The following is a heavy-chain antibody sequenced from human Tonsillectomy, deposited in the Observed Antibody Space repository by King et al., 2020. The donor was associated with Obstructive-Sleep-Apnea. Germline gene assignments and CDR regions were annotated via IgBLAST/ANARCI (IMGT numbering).Heavy chain of an antibody. J-gene: IGHJ4*02. CDR1: GFTFSTYS. V-gene: IGHV3-30*02. CDR3: ARDRQGYQVSEY. Sequence: VQLVESGGGVVQPGGSLTLACAASGFTFSTYSMHWVRQAPGKGLEWVAFIRYDETDKYYADSVKGRFTISRDNSQNTLYLQMNNLSVEDTALYYCARDRQGYQVSEYWGQGTLVTVSS. CDR2: IRYDETDK. D-gene: IGHD2-2*01.